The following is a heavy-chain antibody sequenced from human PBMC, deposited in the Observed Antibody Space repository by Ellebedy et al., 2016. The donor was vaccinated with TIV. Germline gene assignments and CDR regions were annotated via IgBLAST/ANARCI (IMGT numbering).Heavy chain of an antibody. CDR1: GGSIRNGDSY. CDR3: ARSVSEAVTIWFYFDY. V-gene: IGHV4-30-4*01. CDR2: IDYSGST. D-gene: IGHD4-11*01. J-gene: IGHJ4*02. Sequence: MPSETLSLTCSVSGGSIRNGDSYWSWIRQTPGKGLEGIGYIDYSGSTSYRSSLRSRVVMSVATSKYQFSLKRSAVTAADTAVYYFARSVSEAVTIWFYFDYWGQGTQVTVSS.